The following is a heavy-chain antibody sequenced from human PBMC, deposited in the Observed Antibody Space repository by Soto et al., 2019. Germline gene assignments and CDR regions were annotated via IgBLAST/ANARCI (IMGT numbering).Heavy chain of an antibody. D-gene: IGHD2-15*01. J-gene: IGHJ4*02. Sequence: TSETLSLTCAVYGGSFSGYYWSWIRQPPGKGLEWIGEINHSGSTNYNPSLKSRVTISVDTSKNQFSLKLSSVTAADTAVYYCARGGGCSGGSCYTFDYWGQGTLVTVSS. V-gene: IGHV4-34*01. CDR2: INHSGST. CDR3: ARGGGCSGGSCYTFDY. CDR1: GGSFSGYY.